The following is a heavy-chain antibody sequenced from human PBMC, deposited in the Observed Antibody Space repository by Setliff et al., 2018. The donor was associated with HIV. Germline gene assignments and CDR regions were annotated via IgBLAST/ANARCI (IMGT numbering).Heavy chain of an antibody. D-gene: IGHD6-19*01. J-gene: IGHJ3*01. Sequence: APVKVSCKASGYTFSRYGLSWVRQAPGQGLEWMGWISGYNGNTKYVQKFQGRVTMTTDTSTSTVYMELRSLRSDDTAVYYCARVPYRSAWFSGGHDAFDVWGQGTMVTVSS. CDR3: ARVPYRSAWFSGGHDAFDV. V-gene: IGHV1-18*04. CDR1: GYTFSRYG. CDR2: ISGYNGNT.